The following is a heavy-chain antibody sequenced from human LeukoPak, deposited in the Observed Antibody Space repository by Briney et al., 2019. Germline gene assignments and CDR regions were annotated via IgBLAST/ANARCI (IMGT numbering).Heavy chain of an antibody. Sequence: TTSQTLSLTCTVSGASISSGNSYWSWIRQPAGKGLEWIGRIYTSGRTNLNPALKSRVTLSLDTSKNQFSLNLTSVAAADTAVYYCVRGHNSGWSDFDYWGLGTLVTVSS. V-gene: IGHV4-61*02. D-gene: IGHD6-19*01. CDR1: GASISSGNSY. CDR2: IYTSGRT. J-gene: IGHJ4*02. CDR3: VRGHNSGWSDFDY.